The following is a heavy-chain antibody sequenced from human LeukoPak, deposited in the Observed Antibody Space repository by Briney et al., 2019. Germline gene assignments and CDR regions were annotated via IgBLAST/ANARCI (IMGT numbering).Heavy chain of an antibody. D-gene: IGHD3-9*01. J-gene: IGHJ5*02. V-gene: IGHV1-2*02. Sequence: ASVKVSCKASGYTFTGYYMHWVRQAPGQGLEWMGWINPNSGGTDYAQKFQGRVTMTRDTSISTAYMELSRLRSDDTAVYYCARPYFDLLDWFDPWGQGTLVTVSS. CDR3: ARPYFDLLDWFDP. CDR1: GYTFTGYY. CDR2: INPNSGGT.